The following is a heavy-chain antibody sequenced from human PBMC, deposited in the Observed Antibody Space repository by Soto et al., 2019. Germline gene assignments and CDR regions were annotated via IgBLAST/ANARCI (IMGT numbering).Heavy chain of an antibody. CDR2: IYWDDDK. D-gene: IGHD3-16*01. Sequence: QITLKESGPTLVKPTQTLTLTCTFSGFSLSTSGVGVGWIRQPPGKALEWLALIYWDDDKRYSPSLKSRLATTKAASKTRVVFTMTSMDPVDAAAYYCAARLYDYVWGTNWVDPWAQGSLVTVSS. V-gene: IGHV2-5*02. CDR3: AARLYDYVWGTNWVDP. J-gene: IGHJ5*02. CDR1: GFSLSTSGVG.